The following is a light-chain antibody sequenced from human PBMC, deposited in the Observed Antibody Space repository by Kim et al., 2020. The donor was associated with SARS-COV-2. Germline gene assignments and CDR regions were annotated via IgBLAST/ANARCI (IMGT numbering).Light chain of an antibody. CDR3: QQYKTYPQT. Sequence: ASVGDRVTITCRASQGIANYVAWFQQKPGEAPKSLIYSASTLHGGVPSKFSGSGSGTDFTLTISSLQPEDVGTYYCQQYKTYPQTFGQGTRLEIK. J-gene: IGKJ5*01. V-gene: IGKV1-16*02. CDR2: SAS. CDR1: QGIANY.